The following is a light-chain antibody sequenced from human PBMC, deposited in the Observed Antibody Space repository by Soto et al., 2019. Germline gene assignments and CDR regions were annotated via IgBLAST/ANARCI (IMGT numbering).Light chain of an antibody. Sequence: EVVLTQSPATLSLSPGERAAVSSSATQSVDGLFAWYQQKPGQAPRLLIYDASQRATGIPTRVRGSEAGTDFALTISSLEPEDSAVYFCQRRRHWPPITFGQGTRLEIK. CDR1: QSVDGL. CDR3: QRRRHWPPIT. CDR2: DAS. V-gene: IGKV3-11*01. J-gene: IGKJ5*01.